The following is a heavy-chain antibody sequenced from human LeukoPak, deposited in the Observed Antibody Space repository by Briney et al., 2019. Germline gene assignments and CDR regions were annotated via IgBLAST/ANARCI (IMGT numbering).Heavy chain of an antibody. Sequence: QPGGSLRLSCAVSGFTFSSYSLNWVRQAPGKGLEWVSYISSSSRTIYYADSVEGRFTISRDNAKNSLYLQMNSLRDEDTAVYYCARGGSGYGDYYYFYAMGVWGQGTTVTVSS. CDR3: ARGGSGYGDYYYFYAMGV. V-gene: IGHV3-48*02. CDR2: ISSSSRTI. CDR1: GFTFSSYS. D-gene: IGHD3-22*01. J-gene: IGHJ6*02.